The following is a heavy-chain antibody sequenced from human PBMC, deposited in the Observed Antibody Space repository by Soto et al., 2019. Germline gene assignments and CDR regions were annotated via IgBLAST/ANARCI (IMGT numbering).Heavy chain of an antibody. J-gene: IGHJ4*02. V-gene: IGHV4-39*01. D-gene: IGHD2-15*01. CDR1: GGAISSSSYY. CDR2: IYYSGST. CDR3: ARHTPAISISDH. Sequence: QLQLQESGPGLVKPSETLSLTCTVSGGAISSSSYYWGWIRQPPGKGLEWIGRIYYSGSTYYNPSLKSRVTISVDTSKNQFSLKLSSVPAADTAVYYCARHTPAISISDHWGQGTLVTVSS.